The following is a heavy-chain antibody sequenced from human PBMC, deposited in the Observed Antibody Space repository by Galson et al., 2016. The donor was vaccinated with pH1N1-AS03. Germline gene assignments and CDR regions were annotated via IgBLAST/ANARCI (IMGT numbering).Heavy chain of an antibody. CDR3: AKAAEFASTTYDFEY. V-gene: IGHV3-30*18. D-gene: IGHD5/OR15-5a*01. J-gene: IGHJ4*02. CDR1: GFIFTSYT. Sequence: SLRLSCAASGFIFTSYTMHRVRQAPGKGLEWVAVISFDGNNRYYMDSVKGRFSISRDDSKNTLHLQMNSLRAEDTAVYYCAKAAEFASTTYDFEYWGQGTLVTVTS. CDR2: ISFDGNNR.